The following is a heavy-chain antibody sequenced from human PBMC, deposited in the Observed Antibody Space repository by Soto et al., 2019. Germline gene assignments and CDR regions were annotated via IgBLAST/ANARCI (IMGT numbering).Heavy chain of an antibody. J-gene: IGHJ4*02. V-gene: IGHV1-18*04. CDR2: ISAYHANT. D-gene: IGHD6-19*01. Sequence: ATVKVSCKASGYTCTSYGISWARQAPGQELEWMGWISAYHANTNYAQKLRGRVTMTTDTSTRTAYMELRSLRSDDTDVYYRARSGHPDRKAVAGSFDYWGQGTMVTVSS. CDR3: ARSGHPDRKAVAGSFDY. CDR1: GYTCTSYG.